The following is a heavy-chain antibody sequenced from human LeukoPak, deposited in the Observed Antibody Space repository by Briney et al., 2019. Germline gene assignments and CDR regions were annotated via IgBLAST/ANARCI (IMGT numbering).Heavy chain of an antibody. V-gene: IGHV5-51*01. CDR2: IYPGDSDT. D-gene: IGHD4-17*01. CDR1: GSSFTSYW. CDR3: ARLEPDDYGRLFDY. Sequence: GGSLKISGQGSGSSFTSYWIGWVRPVPGKGLEWMGIIYPGDSDTRYSPSFQGQVTISADKSISTAYLQWSSLKASDTAMYYCARLEPDDYGRLFDYWGQGTLVTVSS. J-gene: IGHJ4*02.